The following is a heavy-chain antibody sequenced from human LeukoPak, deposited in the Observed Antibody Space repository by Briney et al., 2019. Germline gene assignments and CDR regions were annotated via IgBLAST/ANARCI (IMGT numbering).Heavy chain of an antibody. J-gene: IGHJ4*02. CDR2: ISGSGDNT. V-gene: IGHV3-23*01. CDR1: GFSFSSYA. CDR3: AKRSGYTTGWFFDF. D-gene: IGHD6-19*01. Sequence: PGGSLRLSCAASGFSFSSYAKSWVRQAPGKGLEWVSSISGSGDNTYYAESVKGRFTNSRDNSKNTLFLQMNSLRAEDTAVFYCAKRSGYTTGWFFDFWGQGTLVTVSS.